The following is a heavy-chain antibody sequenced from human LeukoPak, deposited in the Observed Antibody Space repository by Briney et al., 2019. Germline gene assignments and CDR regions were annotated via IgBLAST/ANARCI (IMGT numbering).Heavy chain of an antibody. V-gene: IGHV1-2*02. Sequence: GASVEVSCKASGYTFTGYYMHWVRQAPGQGLEWIGWINPNSGGTNYAQKFQGRVTVTRDTSISTAYMELSRLRSGDTSVYYCARESGSGYNSYYFDYWGQGTLVTVSS. D-gene: IGHD5-24*01. CDR2: INPNSGGT. J-gene: IGHJ4*02. CDR1: GYTFTGYY. CDR3: ARESGSGYNSYYFDY.